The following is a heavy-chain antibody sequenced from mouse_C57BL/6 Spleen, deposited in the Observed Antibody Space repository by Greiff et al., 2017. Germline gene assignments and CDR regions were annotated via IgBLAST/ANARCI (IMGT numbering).Heavy chain of an antibody. CDR1: GYTFTDYY. Sequence: QVQLKQSGAELVRPGASVKLSCKASGYTFTDYYINWVKQRPGQGLEWIARIYPGSGNTYYNEKFKGKATLTAEKSSSTAYMQLSSLTSEDSAVYFCARSHGYDAMDYWGQGTSVTVSA. V-gene: IGHV1-76*01. J-gene: IGHJ4*01. CDR3: ARSHGYDAMDY. CDR2: IYPGSGNT.